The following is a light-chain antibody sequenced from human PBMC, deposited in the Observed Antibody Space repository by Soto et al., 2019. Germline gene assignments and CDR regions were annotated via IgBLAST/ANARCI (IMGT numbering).Light chain of an antibody. CDR3: QKYDNAPLT. CDR2: AAY. V-gene: IGKV1-27*01. Sequence: DIQMTQAPSSLSASVGDRVTITCRARQDISPYLAWYQQKPGKVPKLLISAAYTLQSGVPPRFSGSGSGTDFTLTISSLQPEDVATYYCQKYDNAPLTVGGGTKVEIK. CDR1: QDISPY. J-gene: IGKJ4*01.